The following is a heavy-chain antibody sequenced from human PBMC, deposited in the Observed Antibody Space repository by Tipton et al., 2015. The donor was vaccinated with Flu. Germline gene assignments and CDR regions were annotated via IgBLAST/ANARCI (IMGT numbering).Heavy chain of an antibody. Sequence: SLRLSCAASGFTFSSYWMSWVRQAPGKGLEWVANIKQDGSEKYYVDSVKGRFTISRDNAKNSLYLQMNSLRAEDTAVYYCARDQTRGMEGHFDLWGRGTLVTVSS. V-gene: IGHV3-7*01. CDR3: ARDQTRGMEGHFDL. J-gene: IGHJ2*01. D-gene: IGHD6-13*01. CDR1: GFTFSSYW. CDR2: IKQDGSEK.